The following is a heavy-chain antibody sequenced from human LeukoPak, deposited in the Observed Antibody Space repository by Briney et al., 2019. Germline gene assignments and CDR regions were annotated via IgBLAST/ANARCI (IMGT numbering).Heavy chain of an antibody. V-gene: IGHV3-30*18. D-gene: IGHD5-18*01. CDR1: GFTFSSYG. CDR3: AKDRYSYAFEYSDS. CDR2: ISNDGSKK. Sequence: GGSLRLSCAASGFTFSSYGMHWVRQAPGKGLDWVAVISNDGSKKYYADSVKGRFTISRDNSKNTLSLQVGSLRTEDTAVYYCAKDRYSYAFEYSDSWGQGTLVTVSS. J-gene: IGHJ4*02.